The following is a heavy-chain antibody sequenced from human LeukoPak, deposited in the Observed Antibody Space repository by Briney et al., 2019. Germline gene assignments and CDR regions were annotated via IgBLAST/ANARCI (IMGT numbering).Heavy chain of an antibody. J-gene: IGHJ4*02. Sequence: GGFLRLSCAASGFTFSSYGMHWVRQAPGKGLEWVAFIRYDGSNKYYADSVKGRFTISRDNSKNTLYLQMNSLRAEDTAVYYCSKDLGYCSSTSCLVAEYWGQGTLVTVSS. V-gene: IGHV3-30*02. D-gene: IGHD2-2*01. CDR3: SKDLGYCSSTSCLVAEY. CDR1: GFTFSSYG. CDR2: IRYDGSNK.